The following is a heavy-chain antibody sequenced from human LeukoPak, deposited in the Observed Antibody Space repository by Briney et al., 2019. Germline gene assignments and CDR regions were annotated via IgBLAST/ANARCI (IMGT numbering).Heavy chain of an antibody. CDR2: IYYSGST. Sequence: SETLSLTCAVYGGSLSGYFWSWIRQPPGKGLEWIGSIYYSGSTYYNPSLKSRVTISVDTSKNQFSLKLSSVTAADTAVYYCARNSEGLRLGELSPPIWGQGTLVTVSS. CDR3: ARNSEGLRLGELSPPI. D-gene: IGHD3-16*02. J-gene: IGHJ4*02. V-gene: IGHV4-34*01. CDR1: GGSLSGYF.